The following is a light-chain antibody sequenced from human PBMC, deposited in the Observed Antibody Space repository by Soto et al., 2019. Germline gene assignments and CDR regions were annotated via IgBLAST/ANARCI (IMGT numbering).Light chain of an antibody. CDR3: STYAGSTNYV. J-gene: IGLJ1*01. CDR1: SNDVGGYNY. V-gene: IGLV2-8*01. Sequence: QSALTQPHSASGSPGQSVTISCTGSSNDVGGYNYVSWYQQHPGKAPKLMIYEVNKRPSGVPDRFSGSKSGNTASLTVSGLQADDEADYYCSTYAGSTNYVFGTGTKLTVL. CDR2: EVN.